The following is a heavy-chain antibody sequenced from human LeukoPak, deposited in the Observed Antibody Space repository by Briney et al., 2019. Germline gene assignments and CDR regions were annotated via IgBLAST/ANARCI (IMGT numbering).Heavy chain of an antibody. CDR3: ARDLSYCGGDCYSIGFDY. Sequence: ASVKVSCKASGYTFTSYGISWVRQAPGQGREWMGWISAYNGNTNYAQKLQGRVTMTTDTSTSTAYMELRSLRSDDTAVYYCARDLSYCGGDCYSIGFDYWGQGTLVTVSS. J-gene: IGHJ4*02. CDR2: ISAYNGNT. D-gene: IGHD2-21*02. CDR1: GYTFTSYG. V-gene: IGHV1-18*01.